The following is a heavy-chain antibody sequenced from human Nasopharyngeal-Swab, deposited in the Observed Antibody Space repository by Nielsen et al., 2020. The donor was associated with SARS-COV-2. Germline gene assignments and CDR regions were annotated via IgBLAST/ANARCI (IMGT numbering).Heavy chain of an antibody. CDR1: GYTFTSYG. CDR3: ARLPYGDYEVGSYYYYYMDV. V-gene: IGHV1-18*01. CDR2: ISAYNGNT. D-gene: IGHD4-17*01. J-gene: IGHJ6*03. Sequence: ASVKVSCKASGYTFTSYGISWVRQAPGQGLEWMGWISAYNGNTNYAPKFQGRVTITADESTSTAYMELSSLRSEDAAVYYCARLPYGDYEVGSYYYYYMDVWGKGTTVTVSS.